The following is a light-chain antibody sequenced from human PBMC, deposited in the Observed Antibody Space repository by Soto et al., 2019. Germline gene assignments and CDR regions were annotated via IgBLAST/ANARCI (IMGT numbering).Light chain of an antibody. CDR3: QQYGGSPRT. CDR2: GAS. CDR1: QSVSSSY. J-gene: IGKJ1*01. Sequence: EIVLTQSPGTLSLSPGERATLSCRASQSVSSSYLTWYQQKPGQPPRLLMYGASSRATGIPDRFSGSGSGTDFTLTISRLEPEDFGVYYCQQYGGSPRTFGQGTKVESK. V-gene: IGKV3-20*01.